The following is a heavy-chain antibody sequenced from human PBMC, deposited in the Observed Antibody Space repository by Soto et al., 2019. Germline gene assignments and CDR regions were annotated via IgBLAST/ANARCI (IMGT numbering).Heavy chain of an antibody. D-gene: IGHD2-15*01. Sequence: VQLVQSGAEVKKPGSSVKVSCKASGGTFSSYTISWVRQAPGQGLEWMGRIIPILGIANYAQKFQGRVTITADKSTSTAYMELSSLRSEDTAVYYCARTPPYGYFDLWGRGTLVTVSS. J-gene: IGHJ2*01. CDR1: GGTFSSYT. CDR2: IIPILGIA. V-gene: IGHV1-69*02. CDR3: ARTPPYGYFDL.